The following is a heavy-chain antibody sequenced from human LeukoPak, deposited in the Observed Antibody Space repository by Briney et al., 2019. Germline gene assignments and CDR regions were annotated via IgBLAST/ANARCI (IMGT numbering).Heavy chain of an antibody. CDR3: ARVVTFGGVIVIRRKYYFDY. D-gene: IGHD3-16*02. J-gene: IGHJ4*02. V-gene: IGHV1-2*02. Sequence: ASVKVSCKASEYTFTSYYMHWVRQAPGQGLEWMGWINPNSGGTSYAQKLQGRATMTRDTSISTAYMELSRLRSDDTAVYYCARVVTFGGVIVIRRKYYFDYWGQGTLVTVSS. CDR1: EYTFTSYY. CDR2: INPNSGGT.